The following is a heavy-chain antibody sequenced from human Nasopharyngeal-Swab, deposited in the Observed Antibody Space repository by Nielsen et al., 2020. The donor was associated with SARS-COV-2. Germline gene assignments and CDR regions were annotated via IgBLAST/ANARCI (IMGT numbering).Heavy chain of an antibody. J-gene: IGHJ5*02. Sequence: SETLSLTCAGYGGSFSGYYWSWIRQPPGKGLEWIGEINHSGSTNYNPSLKSRVTISVDTSKNQFSLKLSSVTAADTAVYYCARGPSAVAFDPWGQGTLVTVSS. CDR1: GGSFSGYY. CDR3: ARGPSAVAFDP. V-gene: IGHV4-34*01. CDR2: INHSGST. D-gene: IGHD6-13*01.